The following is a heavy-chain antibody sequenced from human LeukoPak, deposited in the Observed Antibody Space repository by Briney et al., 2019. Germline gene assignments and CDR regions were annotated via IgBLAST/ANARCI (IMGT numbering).Heavy chain of an antibody. CDR2: ITHSGST. Sequence: PSETLSLTCAVYGGSFSGYYWTWIRQPPGKGLEGIGEITHSGSTNYDPSLKSRVTISVDTSKNQFSLKLSSVTAADTAVYYCARDLNGLLWFGEFKDWGQGTLVTVSS. V-gene: IGHV4-34*01. CDR3: ARDLNGLLWFGEFKD. CDR1: GGSFSGYY. D-gene: IGHD3-10*01. J-gene: IGHJ4*02.